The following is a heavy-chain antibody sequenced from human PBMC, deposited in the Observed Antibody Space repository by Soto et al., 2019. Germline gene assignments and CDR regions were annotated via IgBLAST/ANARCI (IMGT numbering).Heavy chain of an antibody. D-gene: IGHD6-13*01. CDR3: ASTNHSSSWYPPPYYYYGMDV. V-gene: IGHV3-21*01. J-gene: IGHJ6*02. CDR2: ISSGSSYI. CDR1: GFTFSSYS. Sequence: GGSLRLSCAASGFTFSSYSVIWVRQAPGKGLEWVSSISSGSSYIYYADSVKGRFTISRDNAKSSLFLQMNSLRADDTAVYYCASTNHSSSWYPPPYYYYGMDVWGQGTTVTVSS.